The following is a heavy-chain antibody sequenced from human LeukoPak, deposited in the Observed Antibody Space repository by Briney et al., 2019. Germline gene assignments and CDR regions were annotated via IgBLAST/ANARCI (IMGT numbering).Heavy chain of an antibody. V-gene: IGHV1-2*06. D-gene: IGHD2-2*01. CDR2: VNPNNGVP. J-gene: IGHJ5*02. Sequence: ASVKVSCKASGYTFTGYYMHWVRQAPGHGLEWMGRVNPNNGVPNYAQKFQGRVTMTRDTAFNTAYMELSSLRSDDTAVYFCAREVGYSSSYYGRFDPWGQGTLVIVSS. CDR1: GYTFTGYY. CDR3: AREVGYSSSYYGRFDP.